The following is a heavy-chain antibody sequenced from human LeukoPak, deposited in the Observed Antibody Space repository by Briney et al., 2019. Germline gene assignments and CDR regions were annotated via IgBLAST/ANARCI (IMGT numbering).Heavy chain of an antibody. J-gene: IGHJ4*02. Sequence: PGGSLRLSCAASGFTFSSYGMHWVRQAPGKGLEWVAVIGYDGSNKYYADSVKGRFTISRDNSKNTLYLQMNSLRAEDTAVYYCAKSDSSGYYYAEGGSFDYWGQGTLVTVSS. CDR2: IGYDGSNK. V-gene: IGHV3-33*06. D-gene: IGHD3-22*01. CDR1: GFTFSSYG. CDR3: AKSDSSGYYYAEGGSFDY.